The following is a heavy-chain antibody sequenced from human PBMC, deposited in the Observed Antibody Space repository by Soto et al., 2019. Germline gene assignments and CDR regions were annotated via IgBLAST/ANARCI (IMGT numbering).Heavy chain of an antibody. V-gene: IGHV3-30*03. Sequence: QVHLVESGGGVVQPGRSLRLSCAASGLTFRTYGMHWVRQAPGKGLEWVAAITHDGSNEYYADSVKGRCTVSRDNSNKTLYLLMNRLRAEDTAVYYCARIVGSSSSEDYWGQGTLVTVSS. CDR2: ITHDGSNE. CDR3: ARIVGSSSSEDY. CDR1: GLTFRTYG. J-gene: IGHJ4*02. D-gene: IGHD6-6*01.